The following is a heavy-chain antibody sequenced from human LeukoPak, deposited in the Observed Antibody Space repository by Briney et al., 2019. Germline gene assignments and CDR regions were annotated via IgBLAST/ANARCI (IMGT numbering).Heavy chain of an antibody. J-gene: IGHJ4*02. D-gene: IGHD6-19*01. CDR2: ISGSAFGT. V-gene: IGHV3-23*01. CDR3: AKALWTIAGAEPGTFDY. CDR1: GFTFSTYG. Sequence: GGTLRLSCAASGFTFSTYGMSWVRQAPGKGLEWVSAISGSAFGTYYADSVKGRFTISRDNSKSTLYLQMSSLRAEDTAVYYCAKALWTIAGAEPGTFDYWGQGTLVTVSS.